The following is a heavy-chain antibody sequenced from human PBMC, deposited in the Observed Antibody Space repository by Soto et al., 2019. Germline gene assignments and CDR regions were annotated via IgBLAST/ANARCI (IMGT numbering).Heavy chain of an antibody. D-gene: IGHD2-21*01. J-gene: IGHJ4*02. CDR2: ISPYNDDT. V-gene: IGHV1-18*01. Sequence: ASVKVSCKASGYTFTSYAMHWVRQAPGQGPEWMGWISPYNDDTKYAQKFQGRVTMTTDTSTRTAYMEMRSLRSDDTAIYYCASPNPQRGSGFLFDYWGQGTLVTVSS. CDR3: ASPNPQRGSGFLFDY. CDR1: GYTFTSYA.